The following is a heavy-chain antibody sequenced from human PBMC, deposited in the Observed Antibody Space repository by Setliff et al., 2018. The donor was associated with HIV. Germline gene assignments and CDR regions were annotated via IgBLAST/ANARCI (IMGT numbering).Heavy chain of an antibody. CDR1: GYSISTAYY. CDR2: VYHSGTT. J-gene: IGHJ4*02. D-gene: IGHD3-3*01. CDR3: MRGRSITIFGVAYFDF. V-gene: IGHV4-38-2*01. Sequence: SETLSLTCAVSGYSISTAYYWGWIRQPPGEGLEWIGSVYHSGTTYYNPSLKSRVTVSVDMSNNQVSLKVTSVTAADTAVYYCMRGRSITIFGVAYFDFWGQGTQVTVSS.